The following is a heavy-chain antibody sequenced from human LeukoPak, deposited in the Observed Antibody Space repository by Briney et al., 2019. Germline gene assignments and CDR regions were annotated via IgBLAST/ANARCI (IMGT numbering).Heavy chain of an antibody. CDR2: ISGTDSGT. Sequence: GGSLRLSCEASGVTFITYAMSWVRQAPGKGLQWVSRISGTDSGTYYTDSVKGRFTISRDNSKNAVYLQIDSLRAEDTAVYYCAKCMSGSGVCLNFDSWGQGILVTVSS. V-gene: IGHV3-23*01. J-gene: IGHJ4*02. CDR3: AKCMSGSGVCLNFDS. D-gene: IGHD2-21*02. CDR1: GVTFITYA.